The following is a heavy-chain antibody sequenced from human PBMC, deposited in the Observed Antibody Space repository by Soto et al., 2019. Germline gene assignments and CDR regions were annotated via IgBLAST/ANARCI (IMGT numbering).Heavy chain of an antibody. CDR3: AKDQLGGVRGVITYYYGMDV. Sequence: QVQLVESGGGVVQPGRSLRLSCAASGFTFSSYGMHWVRQAPGKGLEWVAVISYDGSNKYYADSVKGRFTISRDNSKNTLYLQRNSLRAEDTAVYYCAKDQLGGVRGVITYYYGMDVWGQGTTVTVSS. D-gene: IGHD3-10*01. J-gene: IGHJ6*02. CDR2: ISYDGSNK. CDR1: GFTFSSYG. V-gene: IGHV3-30*18.